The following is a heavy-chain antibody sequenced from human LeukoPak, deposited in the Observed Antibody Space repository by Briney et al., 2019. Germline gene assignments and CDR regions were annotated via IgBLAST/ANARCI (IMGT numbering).Heavy chain of an antibody. V-gene: IGHV1-69*06. Sequence: GASVKVSCKASGGTFISYAISWVRQAPGQGLEWMGGIIPIFGTANYAQKFQGRVTITADKSTSTAYMELSSLRSEDTAVYYCARIAGTMVGYFDYWGQGTLVTVSS. D-gene: IGHD3-10*01. CDR3: ARIAGTMVGYFDY. CDR2: IIPIFGTA. J-gene: IGHJ4*02. CDR1: GGTFISYA.